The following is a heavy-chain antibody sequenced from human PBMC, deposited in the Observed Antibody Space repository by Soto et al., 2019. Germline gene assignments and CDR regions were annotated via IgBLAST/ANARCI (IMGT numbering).Heavy chain of an antibody. CDR3: ARAGDTAMVTVLGF. J-gene: IGHJ4*02. Sequence: SETLSLTCTVSGGSISSSSYYWGWIRQPPGKGLEWIGSIYYSGSTYYNPSLKSRVTISVDTSKNQFSLKLSSVTAADTAVYYCARAGDTAMVTVLGFWGQGTLVTVSS. CDR1: GGSISSSSYY. CDR2: IYYSGST. V-gene: IGHV4-39*07. D-gene: IGHD5-18*01.